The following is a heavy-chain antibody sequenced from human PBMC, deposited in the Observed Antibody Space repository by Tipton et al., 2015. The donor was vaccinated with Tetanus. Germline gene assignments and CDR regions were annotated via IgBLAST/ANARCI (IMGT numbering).Heavy chain of an antibody. V-gene: IGHV4-30-2*01. Sequence: TLSLTCTVSGGSINSPDYSWGWIRQPPGKGLEWIGYIYQRGSTPYNPPLATRVTITADKSKNQFSLNLRSVTAADTAVYYCARDRGQQFVSDWFDPWGQGTLVTVSS. J-gene: IGHJ5*02. CDR2: IYQRGST. D-gene: IGHD6-6*01. CDR1: GGSINSPDYS. CDR3: ARDRGQQFVSDWFDP.